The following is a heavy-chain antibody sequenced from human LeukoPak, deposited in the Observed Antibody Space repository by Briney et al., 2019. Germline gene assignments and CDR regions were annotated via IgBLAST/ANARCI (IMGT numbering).Heavy chain of an antibody. CDR1: GYTFTSYG. Sequence: VASVKVSCKASGYTFTSYGISWVRQAPGQGLEWMGWISAYSGNTNYAQKLQGRVTMTTDTSTSTAYMELRSLRSDDTAVYYCARGALRYCSGGSCYAAPTYMDVWGKGTTVTVSS. CDR2: ISAYSGNT. CDR3: ARGALRYCSGGSCYAAPTYMDV. J-gene: IGHJ6*03. V-gene: IGHV1-18*01. D-gene: IGHD2-15*01.